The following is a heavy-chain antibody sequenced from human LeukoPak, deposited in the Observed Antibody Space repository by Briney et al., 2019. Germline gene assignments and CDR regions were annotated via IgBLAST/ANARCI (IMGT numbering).Heavy chain of an antibody. J-gene: IGHJ3*02. CDR2: INPNSGGT. CDR1: GYTFTGYY. CDR3: ARDIYYDSSGYPNYAFDI. Sequence: GASVKVSCKASGYTFTGYYMHWVRQAPGQGLEWMGWINPNSGGTNYAQKFQGRVTMTRDTSISTAYMELSRLRSDDTAVCYCARDIYYDSSGYPNYAFDIWGQGTMVTVSS. D-gene: IGHD3-22*01. V-gene: IGHV1-2*02.